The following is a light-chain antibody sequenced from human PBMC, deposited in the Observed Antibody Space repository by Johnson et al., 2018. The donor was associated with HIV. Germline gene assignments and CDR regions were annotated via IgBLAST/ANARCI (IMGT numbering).Light chain of an antibody. CDR1: SSNIGNNY. J-gene: IGLJ1*01. Sequence: QSVLTQSPSVSAAPGQKVTISCSGSSSNIGNNYVSWYQQLPGTAPKLLIYENNKRPSGIPDRFSGSKSGTSATLGITGLQTGDEADYYCGTWDSSLSAGPLYFFGTGTKVTVL. CDR2: ENN. CDR3: GTWDSSLSAGPLYF. V-gene: IGLV1-51*02.